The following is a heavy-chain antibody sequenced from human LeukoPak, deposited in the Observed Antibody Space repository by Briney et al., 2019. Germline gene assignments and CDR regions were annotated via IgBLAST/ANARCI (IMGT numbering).Heavy chain of an antibody. J-gene: IGHJ4*02. Sequence: GGSLRLSCAASGFSFSSYEMNWVRQAPGKGLEWVSYISSSSSYTNYADSVKGRFTISRDNAKNSLYLQMNSLRAEDTAVYYCARGGGAAADYWGQGTLVTVSS. CDR1: GFSFSSYE. CDR2: ISSSSSYT. V-gene: IGHV3-21*05. CDR3: ARGGGAAADY. D-gene: IGHD6-13*01.